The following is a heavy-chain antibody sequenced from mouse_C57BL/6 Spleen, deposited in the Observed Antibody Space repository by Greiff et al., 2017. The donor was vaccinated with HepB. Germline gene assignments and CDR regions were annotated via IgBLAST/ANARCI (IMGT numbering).Heavy chain of an antibody. V-gene: IGHV5-9-1*02. CDR1: GFTFSSYA. J-gene: IGHJ3*01. CDR3: TRDLAGTRFAY. D-gene: IGHD4-1*01. Sequence: DVQLVESGEGLVKPGGSLKLSCAASGFTFSSYAMSWVRQTPEKRLEWVAYISSGGDYIYYADTVKGRFTIYRDNARNTLYLQMSSLKSEDTAMYYCTRDLAGTRFAYWGQGTLVTVSA. CDR2: ISSGGDYI.